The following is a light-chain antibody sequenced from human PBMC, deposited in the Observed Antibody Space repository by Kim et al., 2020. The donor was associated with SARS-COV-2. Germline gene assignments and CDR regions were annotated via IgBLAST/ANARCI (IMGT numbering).Light chain of an antibody. V-gene: IGLV3-1*01. Sequence: SYELTQPPSVSVSPGQTASITCSGDKLGDNYACWYQQKPGQSPVLVIYQYSKRPSGIPERFSGSNSGNTATLTISGTQAMDEADYYCQAWDSSTGVFGGGTQLTVL. CDR1: KLGDNY. J-gene: IGLJ2*01. CDR3: QAWDSSTGV. CDR2: QYS.